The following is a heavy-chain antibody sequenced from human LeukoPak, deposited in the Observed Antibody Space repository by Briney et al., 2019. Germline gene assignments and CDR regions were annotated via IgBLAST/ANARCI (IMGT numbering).Heavy chain of an antibody. Sequence: KPSETLSLTCAVYGGSFSGYYWSWIRQPPGKGLEWIGEINHSGSTNYNPSLKSRVTISVDTSKNQFSLKLSSVTAADTAVYYCARRRVGYCSSTSCYKYYFDCWGQGTLVTVSS. CDR2: INHSGST. D-gene: IGHD2-2*01. CDR1: GGSFSGYY. V-gene: IGHV4-34*01. J-gene: IGHJ4*02. CDR3: ARRRVGYCSSTSCYKYYFDC.